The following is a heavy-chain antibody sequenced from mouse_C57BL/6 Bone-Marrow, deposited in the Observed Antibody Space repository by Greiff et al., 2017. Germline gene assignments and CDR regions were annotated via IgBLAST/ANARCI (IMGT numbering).Heavy chain of an antibody. Sequence: DVHLVESGPSLVRPSQTLSLTCTVTGFSINSDCYWIWIRQFPGNKLEYIGYTFYSGITYYNPSLESRTYVTRDTSKNQFSLKLSSVTTEDTATDYCARKAAWDDAMDYWGQGTSVTVSS. CDR1: GFSINSDCY. CDR3: ARKAAWDDAMDY. D-gene: IGHD4-1*01. V-gene: IGHV3-3*01. J-gene: IGHJ4*01. CDR2: TFYSGIT.